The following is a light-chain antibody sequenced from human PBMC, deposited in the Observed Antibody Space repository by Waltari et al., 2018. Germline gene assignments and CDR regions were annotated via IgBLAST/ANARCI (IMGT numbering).Light chain of an antibody. J-gene: IGKJ1*01. CDR1: QSVGRAV. CDR2: GAS. CDR3: QHYLRLPVS. V-gene: IGKV3-20*01. Sequence: SCRASQSVGRAVAWYQQRPGQAPRRLMYGASSRAANIPDRFAGSGSGTDFSLTINRLEPEDFAVYYCQHYLRLPVSFGQGTKVEIK.